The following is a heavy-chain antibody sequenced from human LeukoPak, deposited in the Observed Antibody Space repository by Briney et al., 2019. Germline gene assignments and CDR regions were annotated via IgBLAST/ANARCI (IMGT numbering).Heavy chain of an antibody. V-gene: IGHV3-23*01. CDR1: GGSFSGYY. Sequence: ASETLPLTCAVYGGSFSGYYWSWVRQAPGKGLEWVSAISGSGGSTYYADSVKGRFTISRDNSKNTLYLQMNSLRAEDTAVYYCAKVQFQYYFDYWGQGTLVTVSS. CDR3: AKVQFQYYFDY. CDR2: ISGSGGST. J-gene: IGHJ4*02. D-gene: IGHD5-24*01.